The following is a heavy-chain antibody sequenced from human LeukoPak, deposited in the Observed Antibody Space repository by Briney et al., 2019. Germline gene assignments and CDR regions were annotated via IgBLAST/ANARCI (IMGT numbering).Heavy chain of an antibody. CDR2: INHSGST. J-gene: IGHJ3*02. Sequence: SETLSLTCAVYGGSFSGYYWSWIRQPPGKGLEWIGEINHSGSTNYNPSLKSRVTISVDTSKNQFSLKLSSVTAADTAVYYCARSEYYDSSGYYYGNAFDIWGQGTMVTVSS. D-gene: IGHD3-22*01. CDR3: ARSEYYDSSGYYYGNAFDI. CDR1: GGSFSGYY. V-gene: IGHV4-34*01.